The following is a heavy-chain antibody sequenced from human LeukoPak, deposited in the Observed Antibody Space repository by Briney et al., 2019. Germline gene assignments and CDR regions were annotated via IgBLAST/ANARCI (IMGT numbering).Heavy chain of an antibody. CDR1: GGSISSYY. Sequence: SETLSLTCTVSGGSISSYYWSWIRQPPGQVLEWIGHIYDSGSTKYNSSLKSRVTISVDTSKNQFSLKLTSVTAADTAVYYCARMMDIAWGMDVWGQGTTVTVSS. V-gene: IGHV4-59*01. D-gene: IGHD2-21*01. J-gene: IGHJ6*02. CDR2: IYDSGST. CDR3: ARMMDIAWGMDV.